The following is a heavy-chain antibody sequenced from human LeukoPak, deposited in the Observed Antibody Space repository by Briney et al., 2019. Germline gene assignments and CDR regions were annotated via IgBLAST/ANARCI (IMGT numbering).Heavy chain of an antibody. V-gene: IGHV3-23*01. D-gene: IGHD3-10*01. Sequence: PGGSLRLSCAASEFTFSSFAMNWVRQAPGKGLEWVSGTSDSGTTTYYADSVKGRFTMSRDNSKKTLFLRMDSLRAEDTAVYYCAKGGSGFGFYYGMDVWGQGTTVTVSS. CDR3: AKGGSGFGFYYGMDV. CDR1: EFTFSSFA. J-gene: IGHJ6*02. CDR2: TSDSGTTT.